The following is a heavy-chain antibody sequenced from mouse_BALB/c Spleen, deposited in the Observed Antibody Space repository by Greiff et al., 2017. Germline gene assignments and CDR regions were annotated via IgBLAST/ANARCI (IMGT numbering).Heavy chain of an antibody. CDR3: ARVSTVVSYFDY. CDR2: ISYDGSN. Sequence: EESGPGLVKPSQSLSLTCSVTGYSITSGYYWNWIRQFPGNKLEWMGYISYDGSNNYNPSLKNRISITRDTSKNQFFLKLNSVTTEDTATYYCARVSTVVSYFDYWGQGTTLTVSS. J-gene: IGHJ2*01. CDR1: GYSITSGYY. D-gene: IGHD1-1*01. V-gene: IGHV3-6*02.